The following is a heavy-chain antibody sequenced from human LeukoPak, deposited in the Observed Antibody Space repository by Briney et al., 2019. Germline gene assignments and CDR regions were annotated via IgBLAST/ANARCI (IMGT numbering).Heavy chain of an antibody. CDR1: GFTFSSYS. D-gene: IGHD5-18*01. V-gene: IGHV3-21*04. CDR2: ISSSSSYI. CDR3: AKVPLRGYSYVDDY. J-gene: IGHJ4*02. Sequence: GGSLRLSCAASGFTFSSYSMNWVRQAPGKGLEWVSSISSSSSYIYYADSVKGRFTISRDNAKNSLYLQMNSLRAEDTAVYYCAKVPLRGYSYVDDYWGQGTLVTVSS.